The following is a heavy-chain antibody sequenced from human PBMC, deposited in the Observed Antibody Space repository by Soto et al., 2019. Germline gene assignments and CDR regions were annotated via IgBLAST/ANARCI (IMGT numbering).Heavy chain of an antibody. CDR1: GFTFSSYG. D-gene: IGHD5-18*01. CDR3: AKDFLYSYGPSHDAFDI. V-gene: IGHV3-30*18. J-gene: IGHJ3*02. CDR2: ISYDGSNK. Sequence: QVQLVESGGGVVQPGRSLRLSCAASGFTFSSYGMHWVHQAPGKGLEWVAVISYDGSNKYYADSVKGRFTISRDNSKNTLYLQMNSLRAEDTAVYYCAKDFLYSYGPSHDAFDIWGQGTMVTVSS.